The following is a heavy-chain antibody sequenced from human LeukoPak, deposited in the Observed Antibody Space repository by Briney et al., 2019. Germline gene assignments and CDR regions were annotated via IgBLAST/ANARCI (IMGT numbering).Heavy chain of an antibody. Sequence: GGSLRLSCAASGFTFSGYWMHWVRQVPGKGLVWVSRINPDGSTTTYADSVKGRFTISRDNAKNSLYLQMNTLRAEDTAVYYCLRDRGYSTYDCWGQGTLVTVSS. V-gene: IGHV3-74*01. D-gene: IGHD6-13*01. CDR3: LRDRGYSTYDC. J-gene: IGHJ4*02. CDR1: GFTFSGYW. CDR2: INPDGSTT.